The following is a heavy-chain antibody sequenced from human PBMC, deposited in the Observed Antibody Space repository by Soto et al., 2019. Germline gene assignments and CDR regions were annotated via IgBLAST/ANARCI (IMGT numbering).Heavy chain of an antibody. CDR3: ARGGYCSGGSCYSIIDY. Sequence: SETLSLTCTVSGGSISSGGYYWSWIRQHPGKGLEWIGYIYYSGSTYYNPSLKSRVTISVDTSKNQFSLKLSSVTAADTAVYYCARGGYCSGGSCYSIIDYWGQGTLVTVSS. J-gene: IGHJ4*02. CDR2: IYYSGST. D-gene: IGHD2-15*01. V-gene: IGHV4-31*03. CDR1: GGSISSGGYY.